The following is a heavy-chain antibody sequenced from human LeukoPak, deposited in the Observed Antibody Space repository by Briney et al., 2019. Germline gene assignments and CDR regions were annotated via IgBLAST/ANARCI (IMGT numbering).Heavy chain of an antibody. D-gene: IGHD3-10*01. V-gene: IGHV3-13*01. J-gene: IGHJ4*02. CDR3: AKGGDYYGSGSYYDY. CDR2: IGAAGDT. Sequence: GGSLRLSCAASGFTFSTYDMHWVRQVTGKDLEWVSAIGAAGDTYYPDSVKGRFTISRDNSKNTLYLQMNSLRVEDTAVYYCAKGGDYYGSGSYYDYWGQGTLVTVS. CDR1: GFTFSTYD.